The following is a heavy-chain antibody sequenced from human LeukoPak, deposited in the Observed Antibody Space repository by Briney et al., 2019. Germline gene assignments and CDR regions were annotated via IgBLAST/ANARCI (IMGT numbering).Heavy chain of an antibody. CDR1: GYSFTSYW. CDR2: IYPGESDT. V-gene: IGHV5-51*01. D-gene: IGHD6-19*01. Sequence: GESLKISCKGSGYSFTSYWIGWVRQIPGKGLEWMGIIYPGESDTRYSTSFKGQVTISADKSISTAYLQWSSLKASETGMYYCARMYSSGWYGMYNWFDPWGQGTLVTVSS. CDR3: ARMYSSGWYGMYNWFDP. J-gene: IGHJ5*02.